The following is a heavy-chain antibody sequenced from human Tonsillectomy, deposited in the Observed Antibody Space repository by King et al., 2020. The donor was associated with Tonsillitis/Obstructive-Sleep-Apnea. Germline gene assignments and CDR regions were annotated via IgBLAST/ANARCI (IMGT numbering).Heavy chain of an antibody. J-gene: IGHJ4*02. CDR3: AGGRDYYDSSGYSYFDN. CDR2: ISGSGGDT. D-gene: IGHD3-22*01. Sequence: VQLVESGGGLVQPGGSLRLSCAASGFTFSTYAMSWVRQAPGKGLEWVSAISGSGGDTFYADSVKGRFTISRDNSMNTLYLQMNSLRAEDTAVYYCAGGRDYYDSSGYSYFDNWGQGTLVIVSS. CDR1: GFTFSTYA. V-gene: IGHV3-23*04.